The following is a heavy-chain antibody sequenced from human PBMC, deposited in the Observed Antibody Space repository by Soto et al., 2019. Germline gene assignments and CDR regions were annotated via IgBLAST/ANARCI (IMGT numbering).Heavy chain of an antibody. Sequence: ETLSLTCGVSNDSLLNFFWHGFRPPPWKDLNVIGYIYYSGSTNYNQYLKSRGTISVDTSKNQFSLKLNSVTAADTAVYYCARVFYDYYGSGSYAHSTRFDPWGQGTRVTVSS. V-gene: IGHV4-59*01. J-gene: IGHJ5*02. CDR1: NDSLLNFF. CDR2: IYYSGST. D-gene: IGHD3-10*01. CDR3: ARVFYDYYGSGSYAHSTRFDP.